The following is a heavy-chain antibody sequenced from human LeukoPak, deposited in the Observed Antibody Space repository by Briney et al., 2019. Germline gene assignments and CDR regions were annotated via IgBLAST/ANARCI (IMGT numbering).Heavy chain of an antibody. Sequence: GGSLRLSCAASGFTFSNAWMSWVRQAPGKGLEWVGRIKSKTDGGTTDYAAPVKGRFTISRDDSKNTLYLQMNSLKTEDTAVYYCTTGLDFLGQQLVPKPFDYWGQGTLVTVSS. CDR3: TTGLDFLGQQLVPKPFDY. V-gene: IGHV3-15*01. CDR2: IKSKTDGGTT. J-gene: IGHJ4*02. D-gene: IGHD6-13*01. CDR1: GFTFSNAW.